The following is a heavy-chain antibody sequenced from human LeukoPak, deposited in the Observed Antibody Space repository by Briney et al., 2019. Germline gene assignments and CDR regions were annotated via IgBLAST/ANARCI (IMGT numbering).Heavy chain of an antibody. CDR2: IFYSGST. V-gene: IGHV4-59*01. CDR3: ARARYPQIEAPFYY. J-gene: IGHJ4*02. D-gene: IGHD1-26*01. CDR1: GGSIASYY. Sequence: PSETLSLTCTVSGGSIASYYWNWIRQPPGKGLEWIGYIFYSGSTNYNPSLKSRVTISLDTSNNQFSLKLRSVTAADTAVYYCARARYPQIEAPFYYWGQGTLVTVSS.